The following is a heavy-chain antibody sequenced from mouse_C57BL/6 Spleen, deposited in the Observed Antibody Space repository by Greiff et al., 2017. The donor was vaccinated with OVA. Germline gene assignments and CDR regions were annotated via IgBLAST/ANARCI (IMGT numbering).Heavy chain of an antibody. D-gene: IGHD1-1*01. CDR2: IDPEDGDT. J-gene: IGHJ1*03. CDR1: GFNIKDYY. V-gene: IGHV14-1*01. Sequence: VQLQQSGAELVRPGASVKLSCTASGFNIKDYYMHWVKQRPEQGLEWIGRIDPEDGDTEYAPKFQGKATMTADTSSNTAYLQLSSLTSEDTAVYYCTGYYGSSYGYFDVWGTGTTVTVSS. CDR3: TGYYGSSYGYFDV.